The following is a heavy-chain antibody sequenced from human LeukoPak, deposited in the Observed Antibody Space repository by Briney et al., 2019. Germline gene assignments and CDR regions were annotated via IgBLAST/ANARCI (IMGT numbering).Heavy chain of an antibody. CDR2: IIPILGIA. Sequence: GASVKVSCKASGGTFSRYAISGVRQAPGQGLEWMGRIIPILGIANYAQKFQGRVTITADKSMSTAYMELSSLRSEDTAVYYCARLWTYYYGSGSLNWFDPWGQGTLVTVSS. D-gene: IGHD3-10*01. J-gene: IGHJ5*02. CDR1: GGTFSRYA. V-gene: IGHV1-69*04. CDR3: ARLWTYYYGSGSLNWFDP.